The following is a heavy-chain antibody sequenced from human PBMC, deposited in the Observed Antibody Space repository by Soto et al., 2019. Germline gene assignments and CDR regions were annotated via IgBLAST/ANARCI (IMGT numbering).Heavy chain of an antibody. CDR1: GFTVSSNY. Sequence: EVQLVESGGGLIQPGGSLRLSCAASGFTVSSNYMSWVRQAPGKGLEWVSVIYSGGSTYYADSVKGRCTISRDNPKNALHLQMNSLRAEDTGVYYCGRVIYRQWLVPEGMGVWGQGTTVNVSS. V-gene: IGHV3-53*01. D-gene: IGHD6-19*01. J-gene: IGHJ6*01. CDR3: GRVIYRQWLVPEGMGV. CDR2: IYSGGST.